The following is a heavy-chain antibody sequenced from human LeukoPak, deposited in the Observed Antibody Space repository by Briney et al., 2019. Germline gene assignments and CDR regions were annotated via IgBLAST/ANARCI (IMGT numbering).Heavy chain of an antibody. CDR2: IIPILGIA. J-gene: IGHJ4*02. V-gene: IGHV1-69*02. CDR3: AIRYCSSTSCETVVHY. D-gene: IGHD2-2*01. CDR1: GGTFSSYT. Sequence: ASVKVSCKASGGTFSSYTISWVQQAPGQGLEWMGRIIPILGIANYAQKFQGRVTITADKSTSTAYMELSSLRSEDTAVYYCAIRYCSSTSCETVVHYWGQGTLVTVSS.